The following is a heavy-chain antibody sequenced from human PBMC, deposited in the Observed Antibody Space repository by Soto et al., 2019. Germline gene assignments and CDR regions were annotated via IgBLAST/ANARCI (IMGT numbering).Heavy chain of an antibody. J-gene: IGHJ4*02. Sequence: SGPTLVHPTQTLTLTCTFSGFSLSTSGMCVSWIRQPPGKGLEWIGYIYYSGSTYYNPSLKSRVTISVDTSKNQFSLKLSSVTAADTAVYYCARARGARYFDYWGQGTLVTVSS. CDR2: IYYSGST. V-gene: IGHV4-30-4*08. CDR3: ARARGARYFDY. CDR1: GFSLSTSGMC. D-gene: IGHD2-15*01.